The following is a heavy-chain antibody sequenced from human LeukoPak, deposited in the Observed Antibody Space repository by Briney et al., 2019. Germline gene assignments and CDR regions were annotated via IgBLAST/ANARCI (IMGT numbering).Heavy chain of an antibody. Sequence: GGSLRLSCAASGFTFSSYGVHGVRQAPGKGLEWVAVIWYDGSNKYYADSVKGRFTISRDNSKNTLYLQMNSLRAEDTAVYYCARERGGYYYDSSGHALNYWGQGTLVTVSS. CDR3: ARERGGYYYDSSGHALNY. D-gene: IGHD3-22*01. CDR2: IWYDGSNK. CDR1: GFTFSSYG. J-gene: IGHJ4*02. V-gene: IGHV3-33*01.